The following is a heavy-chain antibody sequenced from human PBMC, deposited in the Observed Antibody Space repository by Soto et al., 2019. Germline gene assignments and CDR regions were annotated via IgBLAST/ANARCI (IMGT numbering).Heavy chain of an antibody. Sequence: GASVKVSCKVSGYTLTELSMHWVRQAPGKGLEWMGGFDPEDGETIYAQKFQGRVTMTEDTSTDTAYMELSSLRSEDTAVYYCATNSGHDRLFDYWGQGTLVTVSS. CDR3: ATNSGHDRLFDY. V-gene: IGHV1-24*01. CDR2: FDPEDGET. J-gene: IGHJ4*02. D-gene: IGHD5-12*01. CDR1: GYTLTELS.